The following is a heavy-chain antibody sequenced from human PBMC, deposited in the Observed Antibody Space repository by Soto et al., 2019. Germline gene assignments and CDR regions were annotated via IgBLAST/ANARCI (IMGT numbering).Heavy chain of an antibody. D-gene: IGHD1-26*01. J-gene: IGHJ4*02. CDR3: ARGPTWEFTFKEFDY. V-gene: IGHV1-2*02. Sequence: ASVKVSCKASGYTFTGYYMHWVRQAPGQGLEWMGWINPNSGGTNYAQKFQGRVTMTRDTSISTAYMELSRLRSDDTAVYYCARGPTWEFTFKEFDYWGQGTLVTVSS. CDR2: INPNSGGT. CDR1: GYTFTGYY.